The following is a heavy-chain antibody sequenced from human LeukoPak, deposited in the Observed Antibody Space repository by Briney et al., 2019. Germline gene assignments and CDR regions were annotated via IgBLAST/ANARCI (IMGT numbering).Heavy chain of an antibody. D-gene: IGHD2-15*01. CDR2: ISTSGGGT. CDR1: GFTFSSYA. V-gene: IGHV3-64*01. CDR3: ARYCNGGSCYSGYDY. Sequence: GGSLRLSCAASGFTFSSYAMRWVRQAPGKGLECVSAISTSGGGTYYANSVKGRFTISRDNSKNTLYLQMGSLRAEDKAVYYCARYCNGGSCYSGYDYWGQGTLVTVSS. J-gene: IGHJ4*02.